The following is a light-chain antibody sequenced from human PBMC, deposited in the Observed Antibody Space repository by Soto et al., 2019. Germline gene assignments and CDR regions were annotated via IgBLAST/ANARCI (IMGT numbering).Light chain of an antibody. CDR2: GNS. Sequence: QPVLTQPPSVSGAPGQRVTISCTGSSSNIGAGYDVHWYQQLPGTAPKLLIYGNSNRPSGGPDRFSGSKSGTSASLAITGLQAEDEADYYCQSYASSLSGYVFGTGTKLTVL. V-gene: IGLV1-40*01. CDR3: QSYASSLSGYV. J-gene: IGLJ1*01. CDR1: SSNIGAGYD.